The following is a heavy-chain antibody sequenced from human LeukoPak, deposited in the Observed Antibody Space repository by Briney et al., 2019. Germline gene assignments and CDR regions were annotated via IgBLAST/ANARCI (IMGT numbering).Heavy chain of an antibody. CDR3: ARELVERQLVHYWFDP. CDR2: TYYRSKWYN. Sequence: SQTLSLTCAISGDSVSSNSAAWTWIRQSPSRGLEWLGRTYYRSKWYNDYAVSVKSRITINPDTSKNQFSLQLNSVTPEDTAVYYCARELVERQLVHYWFDPWGQGTLVTVSS. J-gene: IGHJ5*02. CDR1: GDSVSSNSAA. D-gene: IGHD6-6*01. V-gene: IGHV6-1*01.